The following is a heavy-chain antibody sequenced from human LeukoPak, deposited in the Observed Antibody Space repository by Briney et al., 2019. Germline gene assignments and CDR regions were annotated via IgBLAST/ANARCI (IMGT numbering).Heavy chain of an antibody. V-gene: IGHV1-18*01. D-gene: IGHD1-26*01. CDR1: GYTFTTYG. CDR2: ISAYNGNT. Sequence: ASVKVSCTASGYTFTTYGISWVRRAPGQGLEWLGCISAYNGNTNYAQKLQGRVTMTTDTSTNTAYMELRSLRSDDTAVYYCARDRIVEATGNWFDPWGQGTLVTVSS. J-gene: IGHJ5*02. CDR3: ARDRIVEATGNWFDP.